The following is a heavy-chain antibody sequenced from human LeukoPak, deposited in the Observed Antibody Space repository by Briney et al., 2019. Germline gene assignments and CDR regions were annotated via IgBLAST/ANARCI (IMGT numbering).Heavy chain of an antibody. CDR3: ARSEGYYDSSGCFDY. CDR1: GGSISSYY. Sequence: PSETLSLTCTVSGGSISSYYWSWIRQPPGKGLEWIGYIYYRGSTNYNPSLKSRVTISVDTSKNQFSLKLSSVTAADTAVYYCARSEGYYDSSGCFDYWGQGTLVTVSS. CDR2: IYYRGST. J-gene: IGHJ4*02. V-gene: IGHV4-59*08. D-gene: IGHD3-22*01.